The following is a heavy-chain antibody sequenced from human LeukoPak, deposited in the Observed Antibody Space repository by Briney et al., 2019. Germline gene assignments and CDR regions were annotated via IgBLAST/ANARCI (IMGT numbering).Heavy chain of an antibody. V-gene: IGHV1-18*01. CDR1: GYTFTSYG. CDR2: ISAYNGNT. D-gene: IGHD3-22*01. J-gene: IGHJ4*02. Sequence: ASVKVSCKASGYTFTSYGISWVRQAPGQGLEWMGWISAYNGNTNHAQKLQGRVTMTTDTSTSTAYMELRSLRSDDTAVYYCARDGPYYYDSSGYYRVPADYWGQGTLVTVSS. CDR3: ARDGPYYYDSSGYYRVPADY.